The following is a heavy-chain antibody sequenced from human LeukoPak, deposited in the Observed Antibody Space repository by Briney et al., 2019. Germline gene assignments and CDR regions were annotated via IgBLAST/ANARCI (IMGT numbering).Heavy chain of an antibody. CDR2: INPNSGGT. CDR3: ARAPIAGAGIGPLGWFDP. J-gene: IGHJ5*02. CDR1: GYTFTGYY. Sequence: ASVKVSCKASGYTFTGYYMHWVRQAPGQGLEWMGWINPNSGGTNYAQKFQGRVNMTMDKSISKAYMELSRVRSDDAAVYYCARAPIAGAGIGPLGWFDPWGQGTLVTVSS. D-gene: IGHD6-13*01. V-gene: IGHV1-2*02.